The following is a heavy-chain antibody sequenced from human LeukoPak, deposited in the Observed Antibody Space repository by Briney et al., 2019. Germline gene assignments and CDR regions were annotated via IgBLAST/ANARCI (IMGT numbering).Heavy chain of an antibody. V-gene: IGHV3-30*18. J-gene: IGHJ4*02. Sequence: AGGSLRLSCAASGFTFNNYEMNWVRQAPGKGLEWVAVISYDGSNKYYADSVKGRFTISRDNSKNTLYLQMNSLRAEDTAVYYCAKDHMTTVTTSDFDYWGQGTLVTVSS. CDR2: ISYDGSNK. D-gene: IGHD4-17*01. CDR1: GFTFNNYE. CDR3: AKDHMTTVTTSDFDY.